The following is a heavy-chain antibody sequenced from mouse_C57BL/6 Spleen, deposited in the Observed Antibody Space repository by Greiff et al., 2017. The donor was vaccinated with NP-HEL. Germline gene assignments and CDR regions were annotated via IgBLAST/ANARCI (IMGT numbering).Heavy chain of an antibody. CDR3: ARALILRGWFAY. Sequence: QVQLKESGPELVKPGASVKISCKASGYAFSSSWMNWVKQRPGKGLEWIGRIYPGDGDTNYNGKFKGKATLTADKSSSTAYMQLSSLTSEDSAVYFCARALILRGWFAYWGQGTLVTVSA. CDR2: IYPGDGDT. J-gene: IGHJ3*01. D-gene: IGHD1-1*01. V-gene: IGHV1-82*01. CDR1: GYAFSSSW.